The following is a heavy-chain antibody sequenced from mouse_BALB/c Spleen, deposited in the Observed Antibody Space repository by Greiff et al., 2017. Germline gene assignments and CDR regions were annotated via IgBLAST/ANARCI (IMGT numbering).Heavy chain of an antibody. V-gene: IGHV1-69*02. CDR1: GYTFTSYW. J-gene: IGHJ4*01. Sequence: QVHVKQPGAELVKPGASVKLSCKASGYTFTSYWMHWVKQRPGQGLEWIGEIDPSDSYTNYNQKFKGKATLTVDKSSSTAYMQLSSLTSEDSAVYYCARGMDYWGQGTSVTVSS. CDR3: ARGMDY. CDR2: IDPSDSYT.